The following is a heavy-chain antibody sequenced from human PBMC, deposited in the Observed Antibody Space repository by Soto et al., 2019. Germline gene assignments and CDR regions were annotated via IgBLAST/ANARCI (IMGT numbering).Heavy chain of an antibody. CDR1: GGSISSDY. V-gene: IGHV4-59*08. CDR3: ARLYNSDYGDHYYYYYMDV. CDR2: IYYSGST. J-gene: IGHJ6*03. D-gene: IGHD4-17*01. Sequence: SESLSLTCTVSGGSISSDYWSWIRQPPGKGLEWIGYIYYSGSTNYNPSLKSRVTISVDTSKNQFSLKLSSVTAADTAVYYCARLYNSDYGDHYYYYYMDVWGKGTTVTVSS.